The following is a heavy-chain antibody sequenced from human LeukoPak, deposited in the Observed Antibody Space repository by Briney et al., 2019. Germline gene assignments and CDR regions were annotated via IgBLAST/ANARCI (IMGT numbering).Heavy chain of an antibody. V-gene: IGHV3-48*02. Sequence: PGGSLRLSCVASGFTFNTYSMNWVRQAPGKGLEWVSHISGSTSTTYYADSVKGRFTISRDNAKNSLFLQMNSLRDEDTAVYYCARIGEDDYSHYVAFDVWGQGTMVTVSS. CDR3: ARIGEDDYSHYVAFDV. D-gene: IGHD4-11*01. CDR1: GFTFNTYS. CDR2: ISGSTSTT. J-gene: IGHJ3*01.